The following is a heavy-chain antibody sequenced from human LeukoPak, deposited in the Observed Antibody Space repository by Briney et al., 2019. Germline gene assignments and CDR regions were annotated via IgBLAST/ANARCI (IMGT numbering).Heavy chain of an antibody. D-gene: IGHD3-10*01. CDR1: GFTFSGYA. V-gene: IGHV3-30*04. CDR2: ISTDGNDK. CDR3: VVDLSGSADY. J-gene: IGHJ4*02. Sequence: GSLRLSCAASGFTFSGYAMHWARQAPGKGLEWLPVISTDGNDKHYADSVKGRFTISRDNAKNRLYLEMNSLRAEDSALYYCVVDLSGSADYWGQGTLVTVSS.